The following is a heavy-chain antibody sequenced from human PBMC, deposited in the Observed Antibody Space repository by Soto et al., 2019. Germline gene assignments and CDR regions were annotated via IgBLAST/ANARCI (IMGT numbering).Heavy chain of an antibody. J-gene: IGHJ1*01. D-gene: IGHD6-13*01. CDR1: GFTFSSYG. CDR2: IWYDGSNK. Sequence: QVQLVESGGGVVQPGRSLRLSCAASGFTFSSYGMHWVRQAPGKGLEWVAVIWYDGSNKYYADSVKGRFTISRDNSKNTLYLQMNSLRAEDTAVYYCARDIAAAGKHFQHWGQGTLVTVSS. V-gene: IGHV3-33*01. CDR3: ARDIAAAGKHFQH.